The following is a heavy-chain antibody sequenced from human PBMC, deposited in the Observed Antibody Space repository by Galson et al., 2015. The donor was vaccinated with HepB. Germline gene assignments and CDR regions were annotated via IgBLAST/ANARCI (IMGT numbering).Heavy chain of an antibody. D-gene: IGHD5-24*01. CDR3: AKGSPSQRATIPPVDY. CDR2: ISWNSGSI. CDR1: GFTFDDYA. J-gene: IGHJ4*02. V-gene: IGHV3-9*01. Sequence: SLRLSCAASGFTFDDYAMHWVRQAPGKGLEWVSGISWNSGSIGYADSVKGRFTISRDNAKNSLYLQMNSLRAEDTALYYCAKGSPSQRATIPPVDYWGQGTLVTVSS.